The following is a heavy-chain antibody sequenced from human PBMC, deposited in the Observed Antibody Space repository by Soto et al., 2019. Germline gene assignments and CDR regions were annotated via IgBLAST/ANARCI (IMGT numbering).Heavy chain of an antibody. CDR1: GGTFSSYA. J-gene: IGHJ6*02. CDR2: IIPIFGTA. Sequence: GASVKVSCKASGGTFSSYAISWVRQAPGQGLEWMGGIIPIFGTANYAQKFKGRVTITADESTSTAYMELSSLRSEDTAVYYCARGTIVVVTLSYGMDVWGQGTTVTVSS. D-gene: IGHD3-22*01. V-gene: IGHV1-69*13. CDR3: ARGTIVVVTLSYGMDV.